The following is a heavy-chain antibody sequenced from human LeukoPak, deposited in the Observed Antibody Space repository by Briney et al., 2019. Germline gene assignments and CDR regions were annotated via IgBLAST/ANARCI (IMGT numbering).Heavy chain of an antibody. J-gene: IGHJ3*02. CDR1: GFSLSTSGIC. V-gene: IGHV2-70*11. CDR2: IDWDDDK. Sequence: GPALVKPTQTLTLTCTFSGFSLSTSGICVNWIRQPPGKALEWLARIDWDDDKYYSTSLETRLTISKDTSKNQVVLTMTNMDPVDTATYYCARVPSGNAFDIWGQGTMVTVSS. D-gene: IGHD3-3*01. CDR3: ARVPSGNAFDI.